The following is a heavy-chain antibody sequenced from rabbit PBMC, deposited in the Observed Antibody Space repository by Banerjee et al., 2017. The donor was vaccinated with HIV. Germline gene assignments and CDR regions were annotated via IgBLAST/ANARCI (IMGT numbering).Heavy chain of an antibody. V-gene: IGHV1S40*01. J-gene: IGHJ4*01. CDR3: ARGDTGSRHSPFNL. Sequence: QSLEESGGGLVKPGGSLTLTCKASGLDFSSSYWICWVRQAPGKGLEWIACIDTSNGNTYYAIWAKGRFTTSKTSSTTVTLQMTSLTAADTATYFCARGDTGSRHSPFNLWGPGTLVTVS. CDR1: GLDFSSSYW. CDR2: IDTSNGNT. D-gene: IGHD1-1*01.